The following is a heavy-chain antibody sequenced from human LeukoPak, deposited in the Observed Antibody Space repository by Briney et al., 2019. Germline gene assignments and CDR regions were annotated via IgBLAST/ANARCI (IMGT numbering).Heavy chain of an antibody. D-gene: IGHD3-22*01. CDR1: GGSISSYY. J-gene: IGHJ6*03. Sequence: KPSETLSLTCTVSGGSISSYYWSWIRQPPGKGLEWIGYIYYSGSTNYNPSLKSRVTISVDTSKNQFSLNLRSVTAADTAVYYCARDSRYSDNSGYYYSHYYMDVWGKGTTVTVSS. CDR3: ARDSRYSDNSGYYYSHYYMDV. CDR2: IYYSGST. V-gene: IGHV4-59*01.